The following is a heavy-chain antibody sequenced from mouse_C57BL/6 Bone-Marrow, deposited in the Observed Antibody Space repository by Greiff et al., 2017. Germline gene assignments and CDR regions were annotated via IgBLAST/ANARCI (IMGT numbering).Heavy chain of an antibody. J-gene: IGHJ4*01. D-gene: IGHD1-1*01. Sequence: VQLQQPGAELVKPGASVKLSCKASGYTFTSYWMQWVKQRPGQGLEWIGEIDPSDSYTNYNQKFKGKATLTVDTSSSTAYMQLNSLTSEDSAVYYGAREGPYGSPLMDYWGQGTSVTVSS. V-gene: IGHV1-50*01. CDR2: IDPSDSYT. CDR3: AREGPYGSPLMDY. CDR1: GYTFTSYW.